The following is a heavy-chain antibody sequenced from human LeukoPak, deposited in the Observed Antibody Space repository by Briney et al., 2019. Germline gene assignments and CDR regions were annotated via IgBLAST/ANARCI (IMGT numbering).Heavy chain of an antibody. CDR1: GFTFSRYA. CDR3: ARSIRGNTYEGYYFDY. D-gene: IGHD5-18*01. Sequence: GGSLKLSCAASGFTFSRYAMSWVRQAPGKGLEWVSGLSGSDTTFYADSVKGRFTVSRDTSKNTLDLQMNSLRAEDTAIYYCARSIRGNTYEGYYFDYWGQGTLVTVSS. J-gene: IGHJ4*02. V-gene: IGHV3-23*01. CDR2: LSGSDTT.